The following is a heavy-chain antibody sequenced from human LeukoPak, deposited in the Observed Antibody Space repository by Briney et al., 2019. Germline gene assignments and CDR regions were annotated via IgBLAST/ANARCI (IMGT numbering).Heavy chain of an antibody. CDR3: ARDHNYAFDN. V-gene: IGHV3-48*04. Sequence: GGSLRLSCTASGFPFSDYSMNWVRQAPGKGLGRISYIGISSGNTKYADSVRGRFTISADNAKNSLYLQMNSLRVEDTAVYYCARDHNYAFDNWGQGTLVSVSS. D-gene: IGHD1-1*01. J-gene: IGHJ4*02. CDR1: GFPFSDYS. CDR2: IGISSGNT.